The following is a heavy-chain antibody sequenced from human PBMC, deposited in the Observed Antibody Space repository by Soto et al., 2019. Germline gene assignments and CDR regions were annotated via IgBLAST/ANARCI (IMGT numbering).Heavy chain of an antibody. D-gene: IGHD3-9*01. V-gene: IGHV4-59*12. J-gene: IGHJ5*02. CDR1: GGSISSYY. Sequence: PSETLSLTCTVSGGSISSYYWSWIRQPPGKGLEWIGYIYHSGSTYYNPSLKSRVTISVDRSKNQFSLKLSSVTAADTAVYYCARDPRSYDILTGYRYNWFDPWGQGTLVTVSS. CDR3: ARDPRSYDILTGYRYNWFDP. CDR2: IYHSGST.